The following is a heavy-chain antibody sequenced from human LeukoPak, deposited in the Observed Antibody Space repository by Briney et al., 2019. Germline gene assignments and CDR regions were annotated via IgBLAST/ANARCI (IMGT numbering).Heavy chain of an antibody. Sequence: GGSLRLSCVASGFTFSSYWMSWVRQAPGKGLEWVANIKQGGSEKYYVDSVKGRFTISRDNAKNTLYLQMNSLRAEDTAVYYCARDHYDILTGPFDYWGQGTLVTVSS. CDR1: GFTFSSYW. D-gene: IGHD3-9*01. V-gene: IGHV3-7*01. J-gene: IGHJ4*02. CDR2: IKQGGSEK. CDR3: ARDHYDILTGPFDY.